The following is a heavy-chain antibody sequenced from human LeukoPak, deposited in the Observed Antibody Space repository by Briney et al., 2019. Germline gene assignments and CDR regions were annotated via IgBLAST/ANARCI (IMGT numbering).Heavy chain of an antibody. CDR2: IRYDGSNK. D-gene: IGHD3-3*01. V-gene: IGHV3-30*02. CDR3: AREYDFWSGYSGNYYMDV. CDR1: GFTFSSYG. J-gene: IGHJ6*03. Sequence: QTGGSLRLSCAASGFTFSSYGMHWVRQAPGKGLEWVAFIRYDGSNKYYADSVKGRFTISRDNSKNTLYLQMNSLRAEDTAVYYCAREYDFWSGYSGNYYMDVWGKGTTVTVSS.